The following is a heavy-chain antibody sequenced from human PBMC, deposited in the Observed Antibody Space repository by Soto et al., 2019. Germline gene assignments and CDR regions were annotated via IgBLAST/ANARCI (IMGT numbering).Heavy chain of an antibody. CDR1: GFTFSSYS. Sequence: LRLSCAASGFTFSSYSMYWVRQAPGKGLEWISEISSRSTTMYYADSVKGRFTISRDNAKNSLYLQMNSLRDEDTAVYYCAKDGGSFYYYGMDVWGQGTTVTVSS. CDR3: AKDGGSFYYYGMDV. V-gene: IGHV3-48*02. J-gene: IGHJ6*02. D-gene: IGHD3-10*01. CDR2: ISSRSTTM.